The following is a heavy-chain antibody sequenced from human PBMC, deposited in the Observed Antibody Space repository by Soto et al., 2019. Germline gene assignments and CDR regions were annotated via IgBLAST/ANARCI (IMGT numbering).Heavy chain of an antibody. Sequence: ASVKVSCKASGYTFTSYAMHWVRQAPGQRLEWMGWINAGNGNTKYSQKYQGRVTITRDTSASTAYMELSSLRSEDTAVYYCARGRSSGWPDDAFDIWGQGTMVTVSS. CDR3: ARGRSSGWPDDAFDI. V-gene: IGHV1-3*01. CDR2: INAGNGNT. CDR1: GYTFTSYA. D-gene: IGHD6-19*01. J-gene: IGHJ3*02.